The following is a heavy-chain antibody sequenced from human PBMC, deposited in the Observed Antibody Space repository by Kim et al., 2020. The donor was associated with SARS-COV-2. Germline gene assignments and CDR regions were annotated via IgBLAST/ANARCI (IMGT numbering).Heavy chain of an antibody. CDR3: AKDRGWSGYSDYYYYGMDV. CDR2: ISGSGGST. J-gene: IGHJ6*02. D-gene: IGHD3-3*01. CDR1: GFTFSSYA. V-gene: IGHV3-23*01. Sequence: GGSLRLSCAASGFTFSSYAMSWVRQAPGKGLEWVSAISGSGGSTYYADSVKGRFTISRDNSKNTLYLQMNSLRAEDTAVYYCAKDRGWSGYSDYYYYGMDVWGQGTTVTVSS.